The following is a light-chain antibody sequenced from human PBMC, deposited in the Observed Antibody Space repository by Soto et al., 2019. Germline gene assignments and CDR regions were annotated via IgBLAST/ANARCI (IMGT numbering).Light chain of an antibody. V-gene: IGLV1-51*01. CDR3: GTWDTRLSAFVL. CDR1: TSNIGNNY. J-gene: IGLJ3*02. CDR2: DTD. Sequence: QSVLTQPPLVSAAPGQEVTISCSGGTSNIGNNYVSWYQQFPGAAPKLLIYDTDKRPSGIPDRFSGSKSGTSATLGITGLQTGDEADYYCGTWDTRLSAFVLFGGGTKLTAL.